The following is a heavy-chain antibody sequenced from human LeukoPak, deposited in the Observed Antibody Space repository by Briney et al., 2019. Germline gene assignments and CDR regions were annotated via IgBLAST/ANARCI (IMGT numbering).Heavy chain of an antibody. J-gene: IGHJ5*02. CDR3: ARVVPDNWFDP. CDR1: GYTLTELS. Sequence: ASVKVSCKVSGYTLTELSMHWVRQAPGKGLEWMGWMNPNSGNTGYAQKFQGRVTITRNTSISTAYMELSSLRSEDTVVYYCARVVPDNWFDPWGQGTLVTVSS. CDR2: MNPNSGNT. V-gene: IGHV1-8*03. D-gene: IGHD2-2*01.